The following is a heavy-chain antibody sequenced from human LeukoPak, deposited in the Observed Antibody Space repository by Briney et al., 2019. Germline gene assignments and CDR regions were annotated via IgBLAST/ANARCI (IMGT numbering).Heavy chain of an antibody. Sequence: GGSLRLSCAASGFTFDDYAMHWVRQAPGKGLEWVSGISWNSGSIGYADSVKGRFTISRDNAKNSLYLQMNSLRAEDTALYYCAKDRAMVRGVMIDYWGQGTLVTVSS. CDR2: ISWNSGSI. D-gene: IGHD3-10*01. CDR3: AKDRAMVRGVMIDY. J-gene: IGHJ4*02. V-gene: IGHV3-9*01. CDR1: GFTFDDYA.